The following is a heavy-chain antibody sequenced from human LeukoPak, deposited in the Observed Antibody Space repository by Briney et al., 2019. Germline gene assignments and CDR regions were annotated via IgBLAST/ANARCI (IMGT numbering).Heavy chain of an antibody. CDR2: IYYSGST. J-gene: IGHJ5*02. Sequence: PSETLSPTCTVSGGSISSYYWSWIRQPPGKGLEWIGYIYYSGSTNYNPSLKSRVTISVDTSKNQFSLKLNSVTAADTAVYYCAKGYYDILTGYYSRFDPWGQGTLVTVSS. CDR3: AKGYYDILTGYYSRFDP. V-gene: IGHV4-59*08. D-gene: IGHD3-9*01. CDR1: GGSISSYY.